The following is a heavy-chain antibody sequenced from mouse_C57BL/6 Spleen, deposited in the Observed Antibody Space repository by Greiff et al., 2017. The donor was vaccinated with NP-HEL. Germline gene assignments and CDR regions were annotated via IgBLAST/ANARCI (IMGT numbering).Heavy chain of an antibody. J-gene: IGHJ4*01. D-gene: IGHD2-1*01. CDR2: IYPGDGDT. V-gene: IGHV1-82*01. CDR3: AKGHGNYHYYAMDY. Sequence: QVQLKQSGPELVKPGASVKISCKASGYAFSSSWMNWVKQRPGKGLEWIGRIYPGDGDTNYNGKFKGKATLTADKSSSTAYMQLSSLTSEDSAVYFCAKGHGNYHYYAMDYWGQGTSVTVSS. CDR1: GYAFSSSW.